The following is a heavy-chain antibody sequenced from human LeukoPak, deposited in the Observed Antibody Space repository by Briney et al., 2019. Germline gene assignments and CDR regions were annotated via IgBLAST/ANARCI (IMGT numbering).Heavy chain of an antibody. CDR2: ISYDGSNK. Sequence: GGSLRLSCAASGFTFSSYAMHWVRQAPGKGLEWVAVISYDGSNKYYADSVKGRFTISRDNSKNTLYLQMNSLRAEDTAVYYCARALAVAGPFVYWGQGTLVTVSS. V-gene: IGHV3-30-3*01. J-gene: IGHJ4*02. D-gene: IGHD6-19*01. CDR1: GFTFSSYA. CDR3: ARALAVAGPFVY.